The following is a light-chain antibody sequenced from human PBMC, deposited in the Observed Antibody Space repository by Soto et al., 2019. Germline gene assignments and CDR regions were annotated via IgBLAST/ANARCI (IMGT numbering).Light chain of an antibody. Sequence: QSALTQPASVSGSPGQSITISCTGISSDGDDYKDVSWYQQHPSKVPKLKIYEVTYRPSGVSNPFSGSKSGNTASLTISGLQAEDEADYYCSSNTSTNTVFGTGIKLTVL. J-gene: IGLJ1*01. CDR2: EVT. CDR1: SSDGDDYKD. CDR3: SSNTSTNTV. V-gene: IGLV2-14*01.